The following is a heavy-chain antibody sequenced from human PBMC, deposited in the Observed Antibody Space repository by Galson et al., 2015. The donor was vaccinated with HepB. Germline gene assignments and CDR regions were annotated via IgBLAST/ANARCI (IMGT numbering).Heavy chain of an antibody. V-gene: IGHV3-64*01. D-gene: IGHD4-17*01. CDR2: ISSNGGST. CDR1: GFTFSSYA. CDR3: AKSLHDYGDLAPGELTSYFDY. J-gene: IGHJ4*02. Sequence: SLRLSCAASGFTFSSYAMHWVRQAPGKGLEYVSAISSNGGSTYYANSVKGRFTISRDNSKNTLYLQMNSLRAEDTAVYYCAKSLHDYGDLAPGELTSYFDYWGQGTLVTVSS.